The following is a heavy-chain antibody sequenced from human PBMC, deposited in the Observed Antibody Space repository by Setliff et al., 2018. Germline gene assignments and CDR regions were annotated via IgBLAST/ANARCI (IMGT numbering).Heavy chain of an antibody. Sequence: ASVKVSCKASGYTFTSYYVHWVRQAPGQGLGWMGMINPSGGSTFYAQNFQGGVTMTRDTSTSTVYMELSSLRSDDTAVYYCARASAKYEGGAFDIWGQGTMVTV. CDR1: GYTFTSYY. V-gene: IGHV1-46*01. CDR3: ARASAKYEGGAFDI. J-gene: IGHJ3*02. D-gene: IGHD1-26*01. CDR2: INPSGGST.